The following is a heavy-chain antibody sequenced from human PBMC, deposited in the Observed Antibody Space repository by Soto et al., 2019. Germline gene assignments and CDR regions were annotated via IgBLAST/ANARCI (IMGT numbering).Heavy chain of an antibody. CDR2: INHSGST. Sequence: SETLSLTCAVYGGSFSGYYWSWIRQPPGKGLEWIGEINHSGSTNYNPSLKSRVTISVDTSKNQFALKLSSVTAADTAVYYCARGKLSDYVWGSYRYHFDYWGQGAVVTVSS. D-gene: IGHD3-16*02. CDR1: GGSFSGYY. CDR3: ARGKLSDYVWGSYRYHFDY. V-gene: IGHV4-34*01. J-gene: IGHJ4*02.